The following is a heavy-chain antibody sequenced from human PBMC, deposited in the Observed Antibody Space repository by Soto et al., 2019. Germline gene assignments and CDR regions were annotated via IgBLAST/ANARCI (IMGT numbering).Heavy chain of an antibody. V-gene: IGHV4-39*01. D-gene: IGHD3-16*01. Sequence: PSLTLSLTCTVSGGSISSSSYYWGWIRPPPGKGLEWIGTIYYSGSTYYNPSLKSRVTISVDTSKNQFSLKLSSVTAADTAVYYCARRYGWAFDIWGQGTMVTVSS. J-gene: IGHJ3*02. CDR2: IYYSGST. CDR1: GGSISSSSYY. CDR3: ARRYGWAFDI.